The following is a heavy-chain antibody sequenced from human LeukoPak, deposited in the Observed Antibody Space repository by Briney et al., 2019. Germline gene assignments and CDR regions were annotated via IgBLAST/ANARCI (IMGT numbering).Heavy chain of an antibody. CDR3: AKRGVTGYKEAFDY. J-gene: IGHJ4*02. D-gene: IGHD3-9*01. V-gene: IGHV3-23*01. Sequence: GGSLRLSCAASGFTFSTYAMSWVRQAPGKGLEWVSAVSGSGGSTYYADSVEGRFTISRDNSKNTLHLQMNSLRAEDTVVYYCAKRGVTGYKEAFDYWGQGTLVTVSS. CDR2: VSGSGGST. CDR1: GFTFSTYA.